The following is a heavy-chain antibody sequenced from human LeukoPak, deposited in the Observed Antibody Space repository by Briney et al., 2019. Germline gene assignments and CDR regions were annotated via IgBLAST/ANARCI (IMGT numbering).Heavy chain of an antibody. V-gene: IGHV4-59*12. CDR1: GGSISSYY. J-gene: IGHJ5*02. CDR2: TYYSGST. CDR3: ARNDYVWGSYRLNWFDP. Sequence: SETLSLTCTVSGGSISSYYWSWIRQPPGKGLEWIGYTYYSGSTNYNPSLKSRVTISVDTSKNQFSLKLSSVTAADTAVYYCARNDYVWGSYRLNWFDPWGQGTLVTVSS. D-gene: IGHD3-16*02.